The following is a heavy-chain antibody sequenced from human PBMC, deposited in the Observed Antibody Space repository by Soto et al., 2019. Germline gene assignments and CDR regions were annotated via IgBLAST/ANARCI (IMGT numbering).Heavy chain of an antibody. CDR3: ARESDYYDSSGSYFDY. V-gene: IGHV4-59*01. CDR1: GCSISSYY. D-gene: IGHD3-22*01. CDR2: IYYSGST. J-gene: IGHJ4*02. Sequence: PXETLSLTCTVAGCSISSYYWSWIRQPPGKGLEWIGYIYYSGSTNYNPSLKSRVTISVDTSKNQFSLKLSSVTAADTAVYYCARESDYYDSSGSYFDYWGQGTLVTVSS.